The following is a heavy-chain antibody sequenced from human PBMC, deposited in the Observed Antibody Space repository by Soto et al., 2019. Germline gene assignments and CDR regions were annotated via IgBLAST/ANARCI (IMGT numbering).Heavy chain of an antibody. Sequence: EMQLVASGGGIVQPGGSLRLSCAASGFSFSNYWMHWFRQTPEKRLMWLSRIRGDGTGAAYADSVKGRFTTSRDNAKNTGYLQIHSLRDEDTALYYCVRDRGAYRDYWGQGALVTVSS. CDR1: GFSFSNYW. J-gene: IGHJ4*02. CDR3: VRDRGAYRDY. D-gene: IGHD1-26*01. V-gene: IGHV3-74*01. CDR2: IRGDGTGA.